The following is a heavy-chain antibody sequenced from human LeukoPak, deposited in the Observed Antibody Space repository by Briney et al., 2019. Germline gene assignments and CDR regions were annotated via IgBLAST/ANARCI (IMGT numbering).Heavy chain of an antibody. Sequence: GGSLRLSCAASGFTFSSYWMHWVRQAPGKGLEWVSGINWIGGSTGYADSVKGRFTISRDNAKNSLYLQMNSLRAEDTALYYCASNQCSSTSCFPDYWGQGTLVTVSS. CDR3: ASNQCSSTSCFPDY. D-gene: IGHD2-2*01. CDR2: INWIGGST. V-gene: IGHV3-20*04. CDR1: GFTFSSYW. J-gene: IGHJ4*02.